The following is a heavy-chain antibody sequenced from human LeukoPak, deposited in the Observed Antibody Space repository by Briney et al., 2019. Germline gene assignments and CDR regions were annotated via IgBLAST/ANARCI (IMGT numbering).Heavy chain of an antibody. CDR2: IYYTGST. CDR1: GGSISSSNYY. CDR3: TFNLGSGSYAFDI. V-gene: IGHV4-39*07. Sequence: SETLFLTCTVSGGSISSSNYYWGWIRQPPGKGLEWIGSIYYTGSTYYKPSLKSRVTISEDTSKNQFSLKLSSVTAADTAVYYCTFNLGSGSYAFDIWGQGTMVTVSS. J-gene: IGHJ3*02. D-gene: IGHD3-10*01.